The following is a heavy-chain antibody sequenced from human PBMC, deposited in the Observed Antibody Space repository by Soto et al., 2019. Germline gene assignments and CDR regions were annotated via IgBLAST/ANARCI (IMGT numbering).Heavy chain of an antibody. CDR3: ARRPYGSSYYYYYGMDV. D-gene: IGHD3-10*01. Sequence: GSQRVCCAAAWFTCVNYWSSCVIQTPKKGLKWVANIKQDGSEKYYVDYVKDRFTISADKSISTAYLQWSSLKASDTAMYYCARRPYGSSYYYYYGMDVWRQGTTVTVSS. J-gene: IGHJ6*02. CDR2: IKQDGSEK. V-gene: IGHV3-7*03. CDR1: WFTCVNYW.